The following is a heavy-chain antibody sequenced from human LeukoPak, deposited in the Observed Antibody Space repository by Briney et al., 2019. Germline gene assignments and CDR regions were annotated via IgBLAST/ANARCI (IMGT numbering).Heavy chain of an antibody. Sequence: TSETLSLTCTVSVASISSSSHYWGWIRQPPGKGLEWIGSIYYSGTTYYNPSLKSRVTISVDTSKNQFSLRLSSVTAADTAVYYCARLYCSAGSCYLDYWGQGTLVTVSS. CDR3: ARLYCSAGSCYLDY. V-gene: IGHV4-39*01. D-gene: IGHD2-15*01. J-gene: IGHJ4*02. CDR1: VASISSSSHY. CDR2: IYYSGTT.